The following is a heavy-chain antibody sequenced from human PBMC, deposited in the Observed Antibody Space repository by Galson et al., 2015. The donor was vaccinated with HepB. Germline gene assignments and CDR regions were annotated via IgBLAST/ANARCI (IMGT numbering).Heavy chain of an antibody. CDR3: ARDRLHSLDY. J-gene: IGHJ4*02. CDR1: GYTLTNYH. Sequence: SVKVSCKASGYTLTNYHFHWVRQAPGQGPEWMGKIFAGGGSTRYAERLQGRVTLTRDTSTNTAYMELRRLRSDDAAVYYCARDRLHSLDYWGQGTLVTVSS. V-gene: IGHV1-46*01. CDR2: IFAGGGST.